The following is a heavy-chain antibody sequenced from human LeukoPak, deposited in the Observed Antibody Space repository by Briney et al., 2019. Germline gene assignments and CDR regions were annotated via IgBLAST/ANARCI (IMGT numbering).Heavy chain of an antibody. Sequence: KSSETLSLTCTVSGGSISSYYWSWIRQPPGKGLEWIGYIYYSGSTNYNPSLKSRVTISVDTSKNQFSLKLSSVTAADTAVYYCARAPPYYDILTGFDYWGQGTLVTVSS. CDR2: IYYSGST. CDR1: GGSISSYY. V-gene: IGHV4-59*12. J-gene: IGHJ4*02. D-gene: IGHD3-9*01. CDR3: ARAPPYYDILTGFDY.